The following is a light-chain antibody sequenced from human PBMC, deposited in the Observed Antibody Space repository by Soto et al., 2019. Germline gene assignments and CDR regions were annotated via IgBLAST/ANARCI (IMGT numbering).Light chain of an antibody. CDR2: DAS. CDR1: QSVSSY. V-gene: IGKV3-11*01. CDR3: QQRSNWPPVT. J-gene: IGKJ4*01. Sequence: EIVLTQSPATLSLSPGERATLSCRASQSVSSYLAWYHQKPGQDPRLLIFDASNRATGIPARFSGSGSGTDFTLTISSLESEDVAVYYSQQRSNWPPVTFGGGTKVEIK.